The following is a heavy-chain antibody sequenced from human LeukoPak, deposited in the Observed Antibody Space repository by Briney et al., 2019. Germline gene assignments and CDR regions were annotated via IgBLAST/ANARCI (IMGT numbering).Heavy chain of an antibody. CDR2: IYYSGST. Sequence: SETLSLTCTVSGGSISSSSYYWGWIRQPPGKGLEWIGRIYYSGSTYYNPSLKSRVTISVDTSKNQFSLKLSSVTAADTAVYYCARDYQGGYGDKTVDYWGQGTLVTVSS. J-gene: IGHJ4*02. V-gene: IGHV4-39*07. CDR3: ARDYQGGYGDKTVDY. CDR1: GGSISSSSYY. D-gene: IGHD5-18*01.